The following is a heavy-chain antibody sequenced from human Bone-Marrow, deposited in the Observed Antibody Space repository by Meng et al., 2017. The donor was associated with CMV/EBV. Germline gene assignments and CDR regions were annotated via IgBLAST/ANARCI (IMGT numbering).Heavy chain of an antibody. D-gene: IGHD2-15*01. CDR1: DYTFTKYG. V-gene: IGHV1-18*01. Sequence: ASVKVSCKASDYTFTKYGITWMRQAPGQGLEWMGWLSTYNSATKYAQKVQGRVTMTTETATNTAYMELRSLRPDDTAVYYCARGGGVHYIERGGREWYFDRWGQGTLVTVPS. J-gene: IGHJ4*02. CDR2: LSTYNSAT. CDR3: ARGGGVHYIERGGREWYFDR.